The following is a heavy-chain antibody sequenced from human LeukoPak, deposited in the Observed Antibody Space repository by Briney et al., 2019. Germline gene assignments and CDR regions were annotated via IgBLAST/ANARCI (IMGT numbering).Heavy chain of an antibody. D-gene: IGHD2-15*01. Sequence: PSETLSLTCAVYIDSFSNYHWNWIRQTPAKGMEWIGEVNESGGTNISPSLKSRVTISVDRSKNQFSLKLSSVTAADTAVYYCARGYCSGGSCYSSYYYSYMDVWGKGTTVTVSS. CDR3: ARGYCSGGSCYSSYYYSYMDV. V-gene: IGHV4-34*01. CDR1: IDSFSNYH. CDR2: VNESGGT. J-gene: IGHJ6*03.